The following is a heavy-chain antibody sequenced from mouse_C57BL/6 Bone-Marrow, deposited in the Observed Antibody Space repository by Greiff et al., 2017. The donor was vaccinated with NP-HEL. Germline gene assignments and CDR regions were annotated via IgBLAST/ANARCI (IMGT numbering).Heavy chain of an antibody. J-gene: IGHJ4*01. CDR2: INPSTGGT. Sequence: VQLQQSGPELVKPGASVKISCKASGYSFTGYYMNWVKQSPEKSLEWIGEINPSTGGTTYNQKFKAKATLTVDKSSSTAYMQLKSLTSEDSAVYYCARRSTVVDAMDYWGQGTSVTVSS. V-gene: IGHV1-42*01. CDR1: GYSFTGYY. CDR3: ARRSTVVDAMDY. D-gene: IGHD1-1*01.